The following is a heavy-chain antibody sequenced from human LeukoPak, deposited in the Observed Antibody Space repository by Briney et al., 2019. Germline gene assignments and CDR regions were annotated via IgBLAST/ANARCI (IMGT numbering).Heavy chain of an antibody. J-gene: IGHJ3*01. CDR1: GGTFSSYA. CDR2: IIPILGIA. D-gene: IGHD3-22*01. CDR3: ARDRTYYYDTRGYGDAFDV. Sequence: ASVKVSCKASGGTFSSYAISWVRQAPGQGLEWMGRIIPILGIANYAQKFQGRVTITADKSTSTAYMELSSLRSGDTAVYYCARDRTYYYDTRGYGDAFDVWGQGTMVAVSS. V-gene: IGHV1-69*04.